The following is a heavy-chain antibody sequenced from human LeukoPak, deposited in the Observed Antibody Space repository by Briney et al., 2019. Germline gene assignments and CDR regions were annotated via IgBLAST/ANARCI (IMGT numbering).Heavy chain of an antibody. V-gene: IGHV1-2*02. J-gene: IGHJ5*02. CDR1: GYTFTGYY. CDR2: INPNSGGT. Sequence: ASVKVSCKASGYTFTGYYMHWVRQAPGQGLEWMGWINPNSGGTNYAQKFQGRVTMTTDTSTTTVYMEVRGLRSDDTAMYYCARDVGITVADSFDPWGQGTLVTVSS. CDR3: ARDVGITVADSFDP. D-gene: IGHD6-13*01.